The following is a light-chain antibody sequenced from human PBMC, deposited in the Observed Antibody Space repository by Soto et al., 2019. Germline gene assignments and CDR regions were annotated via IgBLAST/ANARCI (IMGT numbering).Light chain of an antibody. J-gene: IGKJ5*01. CDR2: KAS. Sequence: IQLTQSPSSVSASVGDRITITCRASQDIHTFLAWYQQKPGKAPQLLIYKASTLQSGVPSRFSGSGSGTDFTLTISSLQTADFATYSCQQFYIFPVTFGQGTRLEMK. CDR1: QDIHTF. V-gene: IGKV1-9*01. CDR3: QQFYIFPVT.